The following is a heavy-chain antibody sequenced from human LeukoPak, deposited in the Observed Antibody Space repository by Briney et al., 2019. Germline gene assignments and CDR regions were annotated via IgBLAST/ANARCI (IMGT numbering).Heavy chain of an antibody. V-gene: IGHV1-69*01. J-gene: IGHJ4*02. CDR3: ASGVATIPSPFDY. CDR1: GGTFSSHA. Sequence: SVKVSCKASGGTFSSHANSWVRQAPGQGLEWMGGIIPIFGTANYAQKFQGRVTITADESTSTAYMELSSLRSEDTAVYYCASGVATIPSPFDYWGQGTLVTVSS. D-gene: IGHD5-12*01. CDR2: IIPIFGTA.